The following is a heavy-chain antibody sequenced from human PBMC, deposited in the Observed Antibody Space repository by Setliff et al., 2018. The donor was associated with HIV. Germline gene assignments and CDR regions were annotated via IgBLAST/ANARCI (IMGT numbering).Heavy chain of an antibody. V-gene: IGHV4-4*09. Sequence: TLSLTCTVSGGSISSYYWSWIRQPPGKGLGWIGYIYSSGRTNYNPSLKSRVTISVDTSKNQFFLKLSSVTAADTAMYYCATPHREREDDAFDIWGQGTKVTVSS. CDR2: IYSSGRT. J-gene: IGHJ3*02. CDR3: ATPHREREDDAFDI. CDR1: GGSISSYY. D-gene: IGHD1-1*01.